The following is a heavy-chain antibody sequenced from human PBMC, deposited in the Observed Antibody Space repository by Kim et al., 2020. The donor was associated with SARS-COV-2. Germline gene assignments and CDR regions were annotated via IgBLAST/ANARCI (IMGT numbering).Heavy chain of an antibody. J-gene: IGHJ4*02. Sequence: GGSLRLSCAASGFTFSSYEMNWVRQAPGKGLEWVSYISSSGSTIYYADSVKGRFTISRDNAKNSLYLQMNSLRAEDTAVYYCARVGALIFSASFDYWGQGTLVTVSS. V-gene: IGHV3-48*03. D-gene: IGHD3-10*01. CDR1: GFTFSSYE. CDR2: ISSSGSTI. CDR3: ARVGALIFSASFDY.